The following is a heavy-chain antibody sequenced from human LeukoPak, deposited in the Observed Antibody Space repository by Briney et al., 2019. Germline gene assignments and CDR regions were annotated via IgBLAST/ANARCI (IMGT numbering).Heavy chain of an antibody. D-gene: IGHD3-22*01. CDR3: ARGIRYYYDSSGYYPLNWFDP. CDR1: GGSFSGYY. Sequence: PSETLSLTCAVYGGSFSGYYWSWIRQPPGEGLEWIGEINHSGSTNYNPSLKSRVTISVDTSKNQFSLKLSSVTAADTAVYYCARGIRYYYDSSGYYPLNWFDPWGQGTLVTVSS. J-gene: IGHJ5*02. V-gene: IGHV4-34*01. CDR2: INHSGST.